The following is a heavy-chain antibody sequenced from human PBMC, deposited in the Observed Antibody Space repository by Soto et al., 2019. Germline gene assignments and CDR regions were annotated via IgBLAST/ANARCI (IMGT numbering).Heavy chain of an antibody. CDR3: ARDLGYYDSSGYFDY. Sequence: PGGSLRLSCAVSGFIFSDYYMSWIRQAPGKGLEWVSYISSRGDIIYYADSVKGRFTISRDNAKNSLYLQMNSLRAGDTAVYYCARDLGYYDSSGYFDYWGQGTLVTVSS. V-gene: IGHV3-11*01. CDR2: ISSRGDII. D-gene: IGHD3-22*01. J-gene: IGHJ4*02. CDR1: GFIFSDYY.